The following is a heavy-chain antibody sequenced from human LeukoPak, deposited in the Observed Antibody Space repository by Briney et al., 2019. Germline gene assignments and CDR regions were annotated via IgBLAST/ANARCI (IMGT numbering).Heavy chain of an antibody. CDR1: GFTVSSYW. V-gene: IGHV3-7*01. J-gene: IGHJ4*02. Sequence: GGSLRLSCAASGFTVSSYWMSWVRQAPGKGLEWVANIKQDGSEKYYVDSVKGRFTISRDNAKNSLYLQMNSLRAEDTAMYYCATELRIATAGFDYFEHWGQGTLVTVSS. D-gene: IGHD6-13*01. CDR3: ATELRIATAGFDYFEH. CDR2: IKQDGSEK.